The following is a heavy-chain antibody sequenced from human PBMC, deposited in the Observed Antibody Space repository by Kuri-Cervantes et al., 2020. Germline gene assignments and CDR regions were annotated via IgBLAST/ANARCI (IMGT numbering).Heavy chain of an antibody. D-gene: IGHD2-21*02. CDR1: GGSISSGGYY. CDR3: AIQYSAISGWFDP. CDR2: IYYSGST. Sequence: SETLSLTCTVSGGSISSGGYYWGWIRQPPGKGLEWIGYIYYSGSTNYNPSLKSRVTISVDTSKNQFSLKLSSVTAADTAVYYCAIQYSAISGWFDPWGQGTLVTVSS. J-gene: IGHJ5*02. V-gene: IGHV4-61*08.